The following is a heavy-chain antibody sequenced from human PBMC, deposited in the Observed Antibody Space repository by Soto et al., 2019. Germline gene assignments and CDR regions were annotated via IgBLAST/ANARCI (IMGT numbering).Heavy chain of an antibody. V-gene: IGHV4-59*01. J-gene: IGHJ1*01. Sequence: PSETLSLTCTVAGASMNGNYWTWVRQPPRKGLEWIGNMFYSGTTNYNPSLKSRVTMSLDTSVNQYSLRLSSVTAADTAVYYCARPNMWYGKIQEWGRGTLVTVSS. CDR2: MFYSGTT. CDR1: GASMNGNY. D-gene: IGHD2-15*01. CDR3: ARPNMWYGKIQE.